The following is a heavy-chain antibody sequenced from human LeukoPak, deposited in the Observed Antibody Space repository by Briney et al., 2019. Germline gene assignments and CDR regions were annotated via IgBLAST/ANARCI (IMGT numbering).Heavy chain of an antibody. CDR2: INPNSGGT. Sequence: GASVKVSCKASGYTFTGYYMHWVRQAPGQGLEWMGRINPNSGGTNYAQKFQGRVTMTRDTSISTAYMELSRLRSDDTAVYYCARIWGGFNGDTDFDYWGQGTLVTVSS. D-gene: IGHD4-17*01. CDR3: ARIWGGFNGDTDFDY. J-gene: IGHJ4*02. CDR1: GYTFTGYY. V-gene: IGHV1-2*06.